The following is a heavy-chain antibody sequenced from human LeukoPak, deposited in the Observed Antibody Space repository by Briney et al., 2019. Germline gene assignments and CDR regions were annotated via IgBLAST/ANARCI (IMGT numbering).Heavy chain of an antibody. CDR2: ISYHGSSK. Sequence: PGGTLRLTCAASGFTFSSYAMQWVRHAPGKGREWWAVISYHGSSKYYTASLKSRFTISRDKSKNKLYLQMNSLSAEDTAVYYCGRDAMYYYDSSGYLVYFDLWGEGTLVSVSS. J-gene: IGHJ4*02. CDR1: GFTFSSYA. V-gene: IGHV3-30-3*01. D-gene: IGHD3-22*01. CDR3: GRDAMYYYDSSGYLVYFDL.